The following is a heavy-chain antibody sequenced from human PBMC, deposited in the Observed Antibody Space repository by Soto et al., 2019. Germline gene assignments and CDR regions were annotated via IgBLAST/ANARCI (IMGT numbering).Heavy chain of an antibody. CDR1: GGTFSSYT. CDR3: ARDAPRYCSSTSCYVQPSYYYYMDV. CDR2: IIPILGIA. J-gene: IGHJ6*03. Sequence: ASVKVSCKASGGTFSSYTISWVRQAPGQGLEWMGRIIPILGIANYAQKFQGRVTITADKSTSTAYMELSSLRSEDTAVYYCARDAPRYCSSTSCYVQPSYYYYMDVWGKGTTVTVSS. D-gene: IGHD2-2*01. V-gene: IGHV1-69*04.